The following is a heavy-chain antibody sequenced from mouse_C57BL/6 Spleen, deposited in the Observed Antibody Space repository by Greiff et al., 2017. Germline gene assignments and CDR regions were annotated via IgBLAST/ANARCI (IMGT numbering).Heavy chain of an antibody. Sequence: EVHLVESGPELVKPGASVKIPCKASGYTFTDYNMDWVKQSHGKSLEWIGDINPNNGGTIYNQKFKGKATLTVDKSSSTAYMELRSLTSEDTAVYYCARSEGSRGYYAMDYWGQGTSVTVSS. D-gene: IGHD1-1*01. CDR2: INPNNGGT. J-gene: IGHJ4*01. V-gene: IGHV1-18*01. CDR3: ARSEGSRGYYAMDY. CDR1: GYTFTDYN.